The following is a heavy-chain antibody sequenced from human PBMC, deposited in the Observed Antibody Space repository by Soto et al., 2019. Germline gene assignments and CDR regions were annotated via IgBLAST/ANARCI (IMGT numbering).Heavy chain of an antibody. D-gene: IGHD3-10*01. J-gene: IGHJ4*02. CDR1: GYTFSNYD. CDR2: VNPNNGDT. V-gene: IGHV1-8*01. CDR3: AKVSRKGSAIDFDY. Sequence: QVQLVQSGAELKKPGASVKVSCKASGYTFSNYDMNWVRQATGQGSEWIGWVNPNNGDTGYAQKFQGRVTLTTDISTTTAYMYLTSLRSEDTAIYYCAKVSRKGSAIDFDYWGQGTRITVSS.